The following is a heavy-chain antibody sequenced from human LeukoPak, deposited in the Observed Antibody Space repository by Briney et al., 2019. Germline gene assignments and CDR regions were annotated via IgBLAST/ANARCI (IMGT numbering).Heavy chain of an antibody. CDR3: AKSVFDSSGDPYMDV. Sequence: PGGSLRLSCAASGFTFSNYNMNWVRQAPGKGLEWVSYISSSSSYIYYADSVKGRFTISRDNAKNSLYLQMNSLRAEDTAVYYCAKSVFDSSGDPYMDVWGKGTTVTTSS. D-gene: IGHD3-22*01. CDR1: GFTFSNYN. CDR2: ISSSSSYI. J-gene: IGHJ6*03. V-gene: IGHV3-21*05.